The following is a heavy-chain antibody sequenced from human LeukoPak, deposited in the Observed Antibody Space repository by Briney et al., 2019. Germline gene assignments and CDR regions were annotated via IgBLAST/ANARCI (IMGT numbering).Heavy chain of an antibody. J-gene: IGHJ4*02. Sequence: ASVKVSCKASGGTFSSYAISWVRQAPGQGLEWMGRIIPILGIANYAQKFQGRVTITADKSTSTAYMELSSLRSEDTAVYYCARDGKHWGQYDYWGQGTLVTVSS. CDR2: IIPILGIA. CDR3: ARDGKHWGQYDY. D-gene: IGHD7-27*01. V-gene: IGHV1-69*04. CDR1: GGTFSSYA.